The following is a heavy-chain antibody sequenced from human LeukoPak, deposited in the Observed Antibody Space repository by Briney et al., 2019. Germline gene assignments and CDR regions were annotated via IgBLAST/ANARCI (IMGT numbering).Heavy chain of an antibody. J-gene: IGHJ6*02. CDR3: ARVMGYYDVWSGYPSQPKYGMDV. Sequence: PSETLSLTCTVSGGSISSYYWSWIRQPPGKGLEWIGYIYYSGSTNYNPSLKSRVTISVDTSKNQFSLKLSSVTAADTAVYYCARVMGYYDVWSGYPSQPKYGMDVWGQGTTVTVSS. V-gene: IGHV4-59*01. D-gene: IGHD3-3*01. CDR2: IYYSGST. CDR1: GGSISSYY.